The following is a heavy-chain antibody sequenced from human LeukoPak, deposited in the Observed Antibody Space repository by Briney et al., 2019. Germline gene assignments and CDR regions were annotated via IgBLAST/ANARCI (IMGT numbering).Heavy chain of an antibody. CDR2: IKQDGSEK. V-gene: IGHV3-7*01. Sequence: PGGSLRLSCAASGFTFNTYSMNWVRQAPGKGLEWVANIKQDGSEKYYVDSVKGRFTISRDNAKNSLYLQMNSLRAEDTAVYYCATLDDIAFDYWGQGTLVTVSS. CDR1: GFTFNTYS. D-gene: IGHD5-12*01. J-gene: IGHJ4*02. CDR3: ATLDDIAFDY.